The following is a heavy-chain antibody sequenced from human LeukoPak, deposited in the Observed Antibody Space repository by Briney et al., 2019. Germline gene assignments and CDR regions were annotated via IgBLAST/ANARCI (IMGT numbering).Heavy chain of an antibody. CDR2: INHSGST. V-gene: IGHV4-39*07. Sequence: PSETLSLTCTVSGVSMSSCGFYWSWIRQPPGKGLKWIGEINHSGSTNYNPSLKSRVTISVDTSKNQFSLKLSSVTAADTAVYYCARGGGWIQLPAGPRPYFQHWGQGTLVTVSS. CDR3: ARGGGWIQLPAGPRPYFQH. J-gene: IGHJ1*01. CDR1: GVSMSSCGFY. D-gene: IGHD5-18*01.